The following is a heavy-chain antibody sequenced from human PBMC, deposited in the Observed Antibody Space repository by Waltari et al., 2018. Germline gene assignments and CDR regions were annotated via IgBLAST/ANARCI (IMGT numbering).Heavy chain of an antibody. V-gene: IGHV1-2*02. D-gene: IGHD4-4*01. J-gene: IGHJ2*01. CDR3: ARANTVTTKRYFDL. CDR1: GYTFTGYY. Sequence: QVQLVQSGAEVKKPGASVKVSCKASGYTFTGYYMHWVRQAPGQGLEWMGWINPNRGGTNYAQKLQGRVTMTRDTAISTAYMELSRLRSDDTAVYYCARANTVTTKRYFDLWGRGTLVTVSS. CDR2: INPNRGGT.